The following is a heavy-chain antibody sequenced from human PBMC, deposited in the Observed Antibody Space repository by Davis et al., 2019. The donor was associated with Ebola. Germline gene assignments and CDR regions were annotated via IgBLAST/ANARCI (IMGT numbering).Heavy chain of an antibody. V-gene: IGHV4-39*01. D-gene: IGHD6-19*01. CDR2: ILYSGST. CDR3: ARGWDSSGWQN. Sequence: SETLSLTCTVSGGSISSSNYHWGWIRQPPGKGLQWIGNILYSGSTYYNPSLKSRVSISVDTSKNQFSLKLSSVTAADTAVYYCARGWDSSGWQNWGQGTLVTVSS. CDR1: GGSISSSNYH. J-gene: IGHJ4*02.